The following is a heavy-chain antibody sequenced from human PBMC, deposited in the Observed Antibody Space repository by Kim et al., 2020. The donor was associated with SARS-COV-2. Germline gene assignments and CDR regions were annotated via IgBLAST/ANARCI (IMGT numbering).Heavy chain of an antibody. D-gene: IGHD3-10*01. V-gene: IGHV3-11*06. Sequence: GGSLRLSCAASGFTFSDYYMSWIRQAPGKGLEWVSYISSSSYTNYADSVKGRFTISRDNAKNSLYLQMNSLRAEDTAVYYCAKLLWFGESRGGYWGQRTLVTVSS. CDR1: GFTFSDYY. CDR2: ISSSSYT. CDR3: AKLLWFGESRGGY. J-gene: IGHJ4*02.